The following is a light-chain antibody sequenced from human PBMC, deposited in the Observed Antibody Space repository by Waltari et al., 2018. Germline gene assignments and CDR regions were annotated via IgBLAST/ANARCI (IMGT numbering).Light chain of an antibody. V-gene: IGLV2-14*03. CDR3: SSYTSSSTLYV. CDR1: SSDIGNYNY. J-gene: IGLJ1*01. Sequence: QSALTQPASVSGSPGQSITISCTGTSSDIGNYNYVSWYQQHPGKSPKLMIYDVSNRPSGCSNGFAGSKSGNTASLTISGLQAEDEADFHCSSYTSSSTLYVFGTGTKVTVL. CDR2: DVS.